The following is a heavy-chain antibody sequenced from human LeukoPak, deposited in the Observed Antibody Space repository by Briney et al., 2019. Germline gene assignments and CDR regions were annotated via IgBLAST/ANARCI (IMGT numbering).Heavy chain of an antibody. CDR2: ISSSSSYI. Sequence: GGSLRLSCAASGFTFSSYSMNWVRQAPGEGLGWVSSISSSSSYIYYADSVKGRFTISRDNAKNSLYLQMNGLRAEDTAVYYCATILTGYYLIDYWGQGTLVTVSS. CDR3: ATILTGYYLIDY. CDR1: GFTFSSYS. J-gene: IGHJ4*02. V-gene: IGHV3-21*01. D-gene: IGHD3-9*01.